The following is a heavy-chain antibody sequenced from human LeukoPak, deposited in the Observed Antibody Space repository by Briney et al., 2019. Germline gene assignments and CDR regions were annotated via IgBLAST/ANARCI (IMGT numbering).Heavy chain of an antibody. J-gene: IGHJ3*02. CDR2: ISGSGGST. V-gene: IGHV3-23*01. Sequence: GGSLRLSCAASGFTFSSYAMSWVRQAPGKGLEWVSAISGSGGSTYYADSVKGRFTISRDNSKNTLYLQMNSLRAEDTAVYYCANSGSYLGGNDAFDIWGQRDNGHRLF. CDR1: GFTFSSYA. D-gene: IGHD1-26*01. CDR3: ANSGSYLGGNDAFDI.